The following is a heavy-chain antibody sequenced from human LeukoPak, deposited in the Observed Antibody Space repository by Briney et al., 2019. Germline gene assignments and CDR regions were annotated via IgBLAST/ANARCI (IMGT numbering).Heavy chain of an antibody. CDR3: ARESEGSLLHFDY. Sequence: ASVKVSCKASGYTFTSYGISWVRQAPGQGLEWMGWINPNSGGTNYAQKFQGRVTMTRDTSISTAYMELSRLRSDDTAVYYCARESEGSLLHFDYWGQGTLVTVSS. V-gene: IGHV1-2*02. CDR2: INPNSGGT. J-gene: IGHJ4*02. CDR1: GYTFTSYG.